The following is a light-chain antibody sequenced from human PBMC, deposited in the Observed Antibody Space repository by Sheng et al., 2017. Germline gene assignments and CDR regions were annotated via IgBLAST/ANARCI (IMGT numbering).Light chain of an antibody. Sequence: EILMTQSPATLSVSPGERATLSCRASQSISHYLAWYQHKPGQTPRLLIYAAATRATGVPDRFSGSGSGTDFTLTINRLEPGDFGVYHCQQYGTSSLTSVGGT. CDR1: QSISHY. J-gene: IGKJ4*01. CDR2: AAA. V-gene: IGKV3-20*01. CDR3: QQYGTSSLT.